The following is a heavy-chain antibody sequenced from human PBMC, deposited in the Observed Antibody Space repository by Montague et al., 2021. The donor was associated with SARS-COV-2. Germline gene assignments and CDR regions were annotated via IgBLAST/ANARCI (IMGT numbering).Heavy chain of an antibody. V-gene: IGHV2-70*01. J-gene: IGHJ6*02. Sequence: PALVKPTKTLTRTCTFSGFSLSTSGMCVSWIRQPPGKALEWLALIDWDDDKYYSTSLKTRLTISKDTSKNQVVLTMTNMDPVDTATYYCARISYDILTGNYYGMDVWGQGATVTVSS. CDR1: GFSLSTSGMC. CDR2: IDWDDDK. CDR3: ARISYDILTGNYYGMDV. D-gene: IGHD3-9*01.